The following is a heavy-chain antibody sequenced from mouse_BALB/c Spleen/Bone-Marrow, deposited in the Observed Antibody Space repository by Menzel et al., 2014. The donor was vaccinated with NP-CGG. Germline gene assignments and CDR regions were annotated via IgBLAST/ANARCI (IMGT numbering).Heavy chain of an antibody. J-gene: IGHJ3*01. CDR2: IHPSDSET. CDR3: ARFGNYEGFGY. Sequence: VQVVESGAELVRPGASVKLSCKASDYPFTNYWMNWVKQRPGQGLEWIGMIHPSDSETRLNQKFKDKATLTVDKSSSTAYMQVSSPTSEDSAVYYCARFGNYEGFGYWGQGTLVTVSA. V-gene: IGHV1-74*01. CDR1: DYPFTNYW. D-gene: IGHD2-1*01.